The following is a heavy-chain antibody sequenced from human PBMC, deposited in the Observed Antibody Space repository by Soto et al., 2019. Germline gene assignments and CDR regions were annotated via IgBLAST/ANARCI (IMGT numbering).Heavy chain of an antibody. CDR2: ISGSGGST. Sequence: PGGSLRLSCAASGFTFSSYAMSWVRQAPGKGLEWVSAISGSGGSTYYADSVKGRFTISRDNSKNTLYLQMNSLRAEDTAVYYCAKVQSRHGIVVVITVLYFDYWGQGTLVTVSS. J-gene: IGHJ4*02. V-gene: IGHV3-23*01. D-gene: IGHD3-22*01. CDR1: GFTFSSYA. CDR3: AKVQSRHGIVVVITVLYFDY.